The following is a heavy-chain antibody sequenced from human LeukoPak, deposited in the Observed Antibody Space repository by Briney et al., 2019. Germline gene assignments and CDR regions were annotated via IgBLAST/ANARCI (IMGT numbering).Heavy chain of an antibody. Sequence: PGGSLRLSCAASGFTFSTNTISWVRQAPGKGLEWVSSIFGDASKTFYADSVKGRFTISRDSSKNTVYLQMNGLRVDDTALYYCAKDRLPDSGWNFDMWGQGTMVTVSA. CDR3: AKDRLPDSGWNFDM. CDR1: GFTFSTNT. D-gene: IGHD6-25*01. V-gene: IGHV3-23*01. CDR2: IFGDASKT. J-gene: IGHJ3*02.